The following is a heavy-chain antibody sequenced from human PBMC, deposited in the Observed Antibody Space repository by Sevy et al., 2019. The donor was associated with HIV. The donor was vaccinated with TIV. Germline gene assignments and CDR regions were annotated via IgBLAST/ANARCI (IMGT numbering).Heavy chain of an antibody. CDR1: GFTFSSYW. V-gene: IGHV3-7*01. D-gene: IGHD3-16*01. J-gene: IGHJ4*02. CDR3: ARGEEYPIMITFGGGLSYYFDY. CDR2: IKQDGSEK. Sequence: GGSLRLSCAASGFTFSSYWMSWVRQAPGKGLEWVANIKQDGSEKYYVDSVKGRFTISRDNAKNSLYLQMNRLRAEDTAVSYCARGEEYPIMITFGGGLSYYFDYWGQGTLVTVSS.